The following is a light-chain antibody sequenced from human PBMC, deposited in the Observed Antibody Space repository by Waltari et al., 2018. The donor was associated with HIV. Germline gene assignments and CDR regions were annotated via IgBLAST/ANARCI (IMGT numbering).Light chain of an antibody. V-gene: IGLV3-25*03. Sequence: SYELTQPPSLSVSPGQTARITCSGDALSMQYGYWYQKKPGQAPVLVRYKESERSTGLPERFTVASSGTTVTFTSSGAHAEDEAAYVCQATDRSGSYILFGGVTKLTVL. CDR2: KES. J-gene: IGLJ2*01. CDR3: QATDRSGSYIL. CDR1: ALSMQY.